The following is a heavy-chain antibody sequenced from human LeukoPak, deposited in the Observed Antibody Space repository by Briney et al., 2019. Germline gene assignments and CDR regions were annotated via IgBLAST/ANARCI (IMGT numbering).Heavy chain of an antibody. CDR1: GGSISSYY. V-gene: IGHV4-4*07. D-gene: IGHD3-22*01. Sequence: SETLSLTCTVSGGSISSYYWSWIRQPAGKGLEWIGRIYTSGSTNYNPSLKSRVTMSVDTSKNQFSLKLSSVTAADTAVYYCARAPILDSSGYAYFDYWGQGTLVTVSS. CDR3: ARAPILDSSGYAYFDY. CDR2: IYTSGST. J-gene: IGHJ4*02.